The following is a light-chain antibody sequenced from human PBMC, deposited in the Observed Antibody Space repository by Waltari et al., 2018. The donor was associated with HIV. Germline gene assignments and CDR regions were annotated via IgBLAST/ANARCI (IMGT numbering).Light chain of an antibody. V-gene: IGLV3-1*01. CDR1: KLGDKF. J-gene: IGLJ3*02. CDR3: QAWDSGSNWV. Sequence: SYELTQPPSVSVSPGQTANIACSGYKLGDKFVCWYQHKSGQSPVLVIYRDDDRPSGIPERFSGSNSGDTATLTISGTQPMDEADYYCQAWDSGSNWVFGGGTRLTVL. CDR2: RDD.